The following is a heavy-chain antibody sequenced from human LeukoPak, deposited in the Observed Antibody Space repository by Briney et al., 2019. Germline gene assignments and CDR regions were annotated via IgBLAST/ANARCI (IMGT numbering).Heavy chain of an antibody. CDR3: AKDLNYYDSSGYT. CDR1: GFTFSSYA. V-gene: IGHV3-23*01. Sequence: GGSLRLSCAASGFTFSSYAMRWVGQAPGKGLEWVSAISGSGGSTYYADSVKGRFTISRDNSKNTLYLQMNSLRAEDTAVYYCAKDLNYYDSSGYTWGQGTLVTVSS. D-gene: IGHD3-22*01. CDR2: ISGSGGST. J-gene: IGHJ5*02.